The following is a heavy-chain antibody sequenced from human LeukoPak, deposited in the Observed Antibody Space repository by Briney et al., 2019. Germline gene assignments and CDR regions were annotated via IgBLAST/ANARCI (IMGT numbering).Heavy chain of an antibody. D-gene: IGHD3-10*01. J-gene: IGHJ4*02. CDR3: AREGWFGELPFDY. CDR2: ISSSSSYI. Sequence: GGSLRLSCAASGFAFGSYAMSWVRQAPGKGLEWVSSISSSSSYIYYADSVKGRFTISRDNAKNSLYLQMNSLRAEDTAVYYCAREGWFGELPFDYWGQGTLVTVSS. CDR1: GFAFGSYA. V-gene: IGHV3-21*01.